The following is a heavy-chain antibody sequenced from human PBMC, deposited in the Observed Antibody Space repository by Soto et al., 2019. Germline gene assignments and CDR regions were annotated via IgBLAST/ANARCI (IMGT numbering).Heavy chain of an antibody. CDR2: INHSGST. D-gene: IGHD5-18*01. Sequence: SETLSLTCAVYGGSFSGYYWSWIRQPPGKGLEWIGEINHSGSTNYNPSLKSRVTISVDTSKNQFSLKLSTVTAADTAVYYCARKTARSYYYYYYMDVWGKGTTVTVSS. J-gene: IGHJ6*03. V-gene: IGHV4-34*01. CDR1: GGSFSGYY. CDR3: ARKTARSYYYYYYMDV.